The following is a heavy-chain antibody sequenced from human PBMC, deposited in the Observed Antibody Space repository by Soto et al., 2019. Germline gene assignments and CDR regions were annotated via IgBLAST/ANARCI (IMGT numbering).Heavy chain of an antibody. J-gene: IGHJ4*02. CDR2: FSGAGGGT. D-gene: IGHD2-2*01. V-gene: IGHV3-23*01. Sequence: GGSLRLSCAASGFTFDTYAMSWVRQAPGKGLEWVSAFSGAGGGTFYADSVKGRFTISRDNSKNTLYLQMNSLRGEDTAIYYCAKGGSTSSYGHSDYWGQGTLVTVSS. CDR3: AKGGSTSSYGHSDY. CDR1: GFTFDTYA.